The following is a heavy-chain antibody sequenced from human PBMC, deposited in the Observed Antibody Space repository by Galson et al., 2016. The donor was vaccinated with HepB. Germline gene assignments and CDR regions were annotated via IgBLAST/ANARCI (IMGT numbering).Heavy chain of an antibody. CDR1: GYTFSSFG. CDR3: ARDAVGYGGILPDY. V-gene: IGHV1-18*01. D-gene: IGHD4-23*01. J-gene: IGHJ4*02. CDR2: ISAYSGKK. Sequence: SVKVSCKASGYTFSSFGISWVRQAPGEGLAWVGWISAYSGKKEYAQNFQGRVTLTTDSSTSTAYMELRGLRSDDTAVYYCARDAVGYGGILPDYWGQGTLVTVSS.